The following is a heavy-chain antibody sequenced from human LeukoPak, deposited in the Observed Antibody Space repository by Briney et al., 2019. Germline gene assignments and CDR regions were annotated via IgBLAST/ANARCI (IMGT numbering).Heavy chain of an antibody. CDR1: GFTMSHYG. CDR3: AKHFCTGLDCSLFDS. D-gene: IGHD3/OR15-3a*01. J-gene: IGHJ4*02. Sequence: GGSLRLSCAASGFTMSHYGVSWVRQAPGKGLEWISGIRSAVETTYYADSVKGRFIISRDDSKNALSLQLNSLRPEDTALYYCAKHFCTGLDCSLFDSWGQGTLVTVSS. CDR2: IRSAVETT. V-gene: IGHV3-23*01.